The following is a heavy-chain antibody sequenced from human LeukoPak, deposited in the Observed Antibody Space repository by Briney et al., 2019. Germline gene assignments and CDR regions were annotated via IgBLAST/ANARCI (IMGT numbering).Heavy chain of an antibody. J-gene: IGHJ4*02. V-gene: IGHV1-8*01. CDR3: ARGARGYCSGGSCLYDY. Sequence: ASVRVSCKASGYTFTSYDINWVRQATGQGREWMGWMNPNSGNTGYAQKFQGRVTMTRNTSISTAYMELSSLRSEDTAVYFCARGARGYCSGGSCLYDYWGPGTLVTVSS. CDR2: MNPNSGNT. CDR1: GYTFTSYD. D-gene: IGHD2-15*01.